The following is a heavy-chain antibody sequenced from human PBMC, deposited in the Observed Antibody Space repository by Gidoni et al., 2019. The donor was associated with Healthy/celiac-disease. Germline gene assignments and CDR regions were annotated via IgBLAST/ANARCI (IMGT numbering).Heavy chain of an antibody. J-gene: IGHJ5*02. CDR3: ASSVAVAGTADP. D-gene: IGHD6-19*01. CDR1: GFTFSSYS. CDR2: ISSSSSYI. V-gene: IGHV3-21*01. Sequence: EVQLVESGGGLVKPGGYLRLSCAASGFTFSSYSMNWVRQAPGKGLEWVSSISSSSSYIYYADSVKGRFTISRDNAKNSLYLQMNSLRAEDTAVYYCASSVAVAGTADPWGQGTLVTVSS.